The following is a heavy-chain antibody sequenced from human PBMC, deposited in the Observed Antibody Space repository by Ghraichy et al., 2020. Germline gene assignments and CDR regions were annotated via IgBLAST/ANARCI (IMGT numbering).Heavy chain of an antibody. CDR3: ARNVGGGDWDGGDYYYMDV. CDR2: ISSRRNYI. CDR1: GFTFSDYY. Sequence: GGSLRLSCAASGFTFSDYYMSWIRQAPGKGLEWVSYISSRRNYINYAESVKGRFTISRDNAKNSLYLQMNSLRAEDTAVYYCARNVGGGDWDGGDYYYMDVWGKGTTVTVSS. V-gene: IGHV3-11*03. J-gene: IGHJ6*03. D-gene: IGHD2-21*01.